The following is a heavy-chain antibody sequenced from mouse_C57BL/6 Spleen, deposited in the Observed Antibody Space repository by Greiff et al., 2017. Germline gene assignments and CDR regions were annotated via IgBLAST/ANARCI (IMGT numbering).Heavy chain of an antibody. CDR1: GFNIKDYY. J-gene: IGHJ4*01. Sequence: VHVKQSGAELVKPGASVKLSCTASGFNIKDYYMHWVKQRTEQGLEWIGRIDPEDGETKYAPKFQGKATITADTSSNTAYLQLSSLTSEDTAVYYCANTTVVGAMDYWGQGTSVTVSS. D-gene: IGHD1-1*01. V-gene: IGHV14-2*01. CDR3: ANTTVVGAMDY. CDR2: IDPEDGET.